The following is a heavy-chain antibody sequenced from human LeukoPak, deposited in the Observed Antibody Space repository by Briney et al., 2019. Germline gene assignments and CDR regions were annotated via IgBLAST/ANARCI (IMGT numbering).Heavy chain of an antibody. CDR2: ISADGRST. Sequence: PGGSLRLSCAASGFTFDNYAIHWVRQVPGKSLEWVSLISADGRSTYYADSVKGRFTVSRDNSKSSLYLQMHSLTTEDTAVYYCAKDSGWQLLRAEYFQHWGPGTLVTVSS. CDR1: GFTFDNYA. CDR3: AKDSGWQLLRAEYFQH. J-gene: IGHJ1*01. V-gene: IGHV3-43*02. D-gene: IGHD2-15*01.